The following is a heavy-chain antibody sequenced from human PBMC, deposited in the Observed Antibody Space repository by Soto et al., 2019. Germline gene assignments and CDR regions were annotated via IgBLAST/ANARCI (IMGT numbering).Heavy chain of an antibody. CDR1: GGSISSSSYY. D-gene: IGHD3-10*01. J-gene: IGHJ6*02. CDR3: ASTGGGSGRYDV. CDR2: IYYSGST. V-gene: IGHV4-39*01. Sequence: SETLSLTCTVSGGSISSSSYYWGWIRQPPGKGLEWIGSIYYSGSTYYNPSLKSRVTISVDTSKNPFSLKLSSVPAAATAVYYGASTGGGSGRYDVWGQGTTVTVSS.